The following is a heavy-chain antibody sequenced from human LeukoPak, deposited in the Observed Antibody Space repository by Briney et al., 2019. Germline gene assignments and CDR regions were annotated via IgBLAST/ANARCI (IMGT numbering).Heavy chain of an antibody. J-gene: IGHJ4*02. D-gene: IGHD3-10*01. V-gene: IGHV1-2*02. Sequence: PGASVKVSCKASGYTSTGYYMHWVRQAPGQGLEWMGWINPNSGGTNYAQKFQGRVTMTRDTSISTAYMELSRLRSDDTAVYYCARVRLRVYGSGPYYLDYWGQGTLVTVSS. CDR2: INPNSGGT. CDR3: ARVRLRVYGSGPYYLDY. CDR1: GYTSTGYY.